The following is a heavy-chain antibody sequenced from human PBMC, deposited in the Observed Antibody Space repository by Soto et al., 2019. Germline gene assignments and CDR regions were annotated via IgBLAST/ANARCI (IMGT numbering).Heavy chain of an antibody. J-gene: IGHJ4*02. CDR3: ARQPKYCSGGSCYSRYGYFDY. CDR1: GDSISSSSYY. V-gene: IGHV4-39*01. CDR2: IYYSGSA. D-gene: IGHD2-15*01. Sequence: ESLSLTCTVSGDSISSSSYYWGWVRQPPGKGLEWIGTIYYSGSAYYNPSLKSRVAISVDTSKNQFSLKLGSVTAADTAVYYCARQPKYCSGGSCYSRYGYFDYWGQGTPVTVSS.